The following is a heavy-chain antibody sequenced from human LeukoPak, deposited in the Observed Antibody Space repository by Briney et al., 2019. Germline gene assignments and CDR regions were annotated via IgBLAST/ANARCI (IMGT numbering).Heavy chain of an antibody. Sequence: PGGSLRLSCAASGFTXXXXXXXWVRQVTGKRLEWVSAXGIAGXXXXLDSVKGXFXXXXXNAKNSLYLQMNSLRAGDTAVYYCARGGDRDYWGQGTLVTVSS. J-gene: IGHJ4*02. CDR3: ARGGDRDY. CDR2: XGIAGXX. CDR1: GFTXXXXX. V-gene: IGHV3-13*04.